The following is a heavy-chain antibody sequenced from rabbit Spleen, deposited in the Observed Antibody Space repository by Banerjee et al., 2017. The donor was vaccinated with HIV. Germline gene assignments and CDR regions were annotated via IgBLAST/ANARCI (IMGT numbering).Heavy chain of an antibody. D-gene: IGHD2-1*01. CDR2: INASTGKP. V-gene: IGHV1S45*01. CDR1: GFSFSDRDV. CDR3: VRDQAGDADYGPYYLNF. J-gene: IGHJ4*01. Sequence: QEQLVESGGGLVQPEGSLTLTCKASGFSFSDRDVMCWVRQAPGKGLQWIACINASTGKPVYATWAKGRFTISRTSSTTVTLQMTSLTAADTATYFCVRDQAGDADYGPYYLNFWGPGTLVTVS.